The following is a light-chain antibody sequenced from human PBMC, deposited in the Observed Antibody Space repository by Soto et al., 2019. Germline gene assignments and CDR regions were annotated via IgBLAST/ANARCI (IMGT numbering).Light chain of an antibody. CDR3: QQYNSFPWT. CDR1: QNIKNW. J-gene: IGKJ1*01. V-gene: IGKV1-5*01. CDR2: EGS. Sequence: DIQMTQSPSTLSASVGDRVTITCRASQNIKNWLAWYQQRPGQAPKLLISEGSSLESGVPSTFSGTASGTEFTLTISSLQPDDFATYYGQQYNSFPWTFGQGTRVEIK.